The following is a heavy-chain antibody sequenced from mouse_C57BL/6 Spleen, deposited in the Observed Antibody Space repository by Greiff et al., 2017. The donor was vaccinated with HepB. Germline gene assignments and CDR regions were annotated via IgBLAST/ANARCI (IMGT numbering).Heavy chain of an antibody. D-gene: IGHD6-5*01. V-gene: IGHV1-15*01. CDR1: GYTFTDYE. Sequence: VQLQQSGAELVRPGASVTLSCKASGYTFTDYEMHWVKQTPVHGLEWIGAIDPETGGTAYNQKFKGKAILTADKSSSTAYMELRSLTSEDSAVYYCTRSYSPYYYAMDYWGQGTSVTVSS. CDR2: IDPETGGT. CDR3: TRSYSPYYYAMDY. J-gene: IGHJ4*01.